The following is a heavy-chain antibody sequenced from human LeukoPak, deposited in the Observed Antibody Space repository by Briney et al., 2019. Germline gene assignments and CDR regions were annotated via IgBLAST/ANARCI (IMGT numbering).Heavy chain of an antibody. Sequence: GSVKVSCKASGYTFTGYYMHWVRQAPGQGLEWMGWINPNSGGTNYAQKFQGRVTMTRDTSISTAYMELSRPRSDDTAVYYCARDSGLPYYYYYMDVWGKGTTVTVSS. CDR1: GYTFTGYY. D-gene: IGHD6-19*01. V-gene: IGHV1-2*02. CDR3: ARDSGLPYYYYYMDV. J-gene: IGHJ6*03. CDR2: INPNSGGT.